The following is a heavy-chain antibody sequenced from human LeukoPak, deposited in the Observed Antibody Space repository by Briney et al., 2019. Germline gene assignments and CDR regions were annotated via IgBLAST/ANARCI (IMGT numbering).Heavy chain of an antibody. V-gene: IGHV1-18*01. CDR2: ISAYNGNT. D-gene: IGHD3-22*01. J-gene: IGHJ4*02. Sequence: ASVKVSCKASGYTFTSYGISWVRQAPGQGLEWMGWISAYNGNTNYAQKLQGRVTMTTDTYTSTAYMELRSLTADDTAVYYCARDAHNYYGSSVDYWGQGTLVTVSS. CDR1: GYTFTSYG. CDR3: ARDAHNYYGSSVDY.